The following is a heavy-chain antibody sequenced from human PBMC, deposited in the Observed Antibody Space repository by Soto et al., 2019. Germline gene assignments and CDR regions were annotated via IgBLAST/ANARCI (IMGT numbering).Heavy chain of an antibody. CDR3: ARLARGYYGSGSYYKLFYYGMDV. Sequence: GESLKISCKGSGYSFTSYWIGWVRQMPGKGLEWMGIIYPGDSDTRYSPSFQGQVTISADKSISTAYLQWSSLKASDTAMYYCARLARGYYGSGSYYKLFYYGMDVWGQGXTVTVYS. CDR1: GYSFTSYW. V-gene: IGHV5-51*01. D-gene: IGHD3-10*01. J-gene: IGHJ6*02. CDR2: IYPGDSDT.